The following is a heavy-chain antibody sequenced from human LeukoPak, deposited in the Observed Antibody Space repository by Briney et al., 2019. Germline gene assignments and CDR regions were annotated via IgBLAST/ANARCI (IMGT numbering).Heavy chain of an antibody. CDR2: ISTSGSTM. D-gene: IGHD2-2*02. Sequence: GGSLRLSCAASGFTFSDYYMSWIRQAPGKGLEWVAYISTSGSTMFHADSVKGRFTISRDNAKNSLYLQMNSLRAEDTAVYYCARHTENYYYYMDVWGKGTTVTVSS. CDR3: ARHTENYYYYMDV. V-gene: IGHV3-11*04. CDR1: GFTFSDYY. J-gene: IGHJ6*03.